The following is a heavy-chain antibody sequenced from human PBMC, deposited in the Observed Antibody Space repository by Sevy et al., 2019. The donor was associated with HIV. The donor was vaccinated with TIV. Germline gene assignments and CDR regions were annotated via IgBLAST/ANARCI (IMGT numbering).Heavy chain of an antibody. D-gene: IGHD5-12*01. CDR2: VRPTGET. V-gene: IGHV3-23*01. Sequence: GGSLRLSCAASGLTFNDYALSWVRQAPGMGLEWVSSVRPTGETYYSDSVKCRFTVSRDNSKTTVFLQMSGLRAEDTAVYYCAKDGSRPSSRHNWFASWGHGTLVTDSS. J-gene: IGHJ5*01. CDR1: GLTFNDYA. CDR3: AKDGSRPSSRHNWFAS.